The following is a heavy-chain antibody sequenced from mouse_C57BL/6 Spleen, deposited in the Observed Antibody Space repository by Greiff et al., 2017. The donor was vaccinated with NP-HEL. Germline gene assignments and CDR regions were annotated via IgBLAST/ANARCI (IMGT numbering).Heavy chain of an antibody. CDR2: IDPTSGGT. CDR3: ARSSYYGSYYAMDY. V-gene: IGHV1-72*01. J-gene: IGHJ4*01. D-gene: IGHD2-10*01. Sequence: QVQLQQSGAELVKPGASVKLSCKASGYTFTSYWMHWVKQRPGRGLEWIGRIDPTSGGTTYNEKFKSKATLTVDKPSSTAYMQLRSLTSEDSSVYYCARSSYYGSYYAMDYWGQGTSVTVSS. CDR1: GYTFTSYW.